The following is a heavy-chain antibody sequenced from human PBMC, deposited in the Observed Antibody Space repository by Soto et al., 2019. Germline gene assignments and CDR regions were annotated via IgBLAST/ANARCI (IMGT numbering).Heavy chain of an antibody. D-gene: IGHD1-1*01. CDR3: TTHVWNDVDAFDI. J-gene: IGHJ3*02. CDR2: IKSKTDGGTT. CDR1: GFTFSNAW. V-gene: IGHV3-15*01. Sequence: EVQLVESGGGLVKPGGSLRLSCAASGFTFSNAWMSWVRQAPGKGLEWVGRIKSKTDGGTTDYAAPVKGRFTISRDDSENTLYLQMNSLKTEDTAVYYCTTHVWNDVDAFDIWGQGTMVTVSS.